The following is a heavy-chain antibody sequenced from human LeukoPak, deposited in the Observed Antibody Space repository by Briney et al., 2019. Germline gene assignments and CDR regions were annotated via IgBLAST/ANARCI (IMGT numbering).Heavy chain of an antibody. D-gene: IGHD3-9*01. CDR1: GGTFSSFS. CDR3: ARDVRVRYFDWLFVY. CDR2: ILPVLDIA. V-gene: IGHV1-69*04. J-gene: IGHJ4*02. Sequence: ASVKVSCKAFGGTFSSFSITWVRQAPGQGFEWMGRILPVLDIAHYAQKFQGRVTITRDTSASTAYMELSSLRSEDTAVYYCARDVRVRYFDWLFVYWGQGTLVTVSS.